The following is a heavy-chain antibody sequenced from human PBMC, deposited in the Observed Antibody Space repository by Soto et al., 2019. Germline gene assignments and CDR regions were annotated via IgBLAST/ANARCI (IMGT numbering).Heavy chain of an antibody. CDR2: FYPDEFDT. V-gene: IGHV5-51*02. CDR3: ARVSYSSYPRYYYYGMDV. Sequence: NGLEWMAIFYPDEFDTRYSPSFQGQVTISADKSISTAYLQWSSLKASDTAMYYCARVSYSSYPRYYYYGMDVWGQGTTVTVSS. J-gene: IGHJ6*02. D-gene: IGHD6-6*01.